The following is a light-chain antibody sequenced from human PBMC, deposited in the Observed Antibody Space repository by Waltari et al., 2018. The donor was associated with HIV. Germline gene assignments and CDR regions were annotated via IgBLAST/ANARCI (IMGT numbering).Light chain of an antibody. CDR3: CSYAGSYTGV. J-gene: IGLJ2*01. CDR2: DVS. Sequence: QSALTQPRSVSGPPGPSVTLSCTGTSSDVGGYNYVSWYQQHPGKAPKLMIYDVSKRPSGVPDRFSGSKSGNTASLTISGLQAEDEADYYCCSYAGSYTGVFGGGTKLTVL. CDR1: SSDVGGYNY. V-gene: IGLV2-11*01.